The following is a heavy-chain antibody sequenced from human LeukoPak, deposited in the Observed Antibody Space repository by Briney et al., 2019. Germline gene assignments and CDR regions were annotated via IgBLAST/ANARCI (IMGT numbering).Heavy chain of an antibody. CDR2: IKQDGSEK. D-gene: IGHD6-19*01. V-gene: IGHV3-7*01. CDR3: AGPRVAGHDAFDI. J-gene: IGHJ3*02. Sequence: PGGSLRLSCAASGFTFSSYWMSWVRQAPGKGLEWVANIKQDGSEKYYVDSVKGRLTISRDNAKNSLYLQMNSLRAEDTAVYYCAGPRVAGHDAFDIWGQGTMVTVSS. CDR1: GFTFSSYW.